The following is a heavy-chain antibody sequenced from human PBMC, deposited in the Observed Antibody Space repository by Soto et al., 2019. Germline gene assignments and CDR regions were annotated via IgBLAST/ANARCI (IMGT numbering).Heavy chain of an antibody. CDR1: GFTFSSYA. CDR2: ISYDGSNK. CDR3: AKGKYSTGRDNWFDX. D-gene: IGHD6-6*01. Sequence: SLRLSCAASGFTFSSYAMHWVRQAPGKGLELVAVISYDGSNKYYADSVKGRFTISRDNSKNKLYLQMNSLRAEDTAVYYCAKGKYSTGRDNWFDXWGQGTRVTVS. J-gene: IGHJ5*02. V-gene: IGHV3-30-3*01.